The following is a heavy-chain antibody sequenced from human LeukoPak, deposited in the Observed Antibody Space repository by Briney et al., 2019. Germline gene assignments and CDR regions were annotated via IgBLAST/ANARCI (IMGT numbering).Heavy chain of an antibody. D-gene: IGHD3-10*01. V-gene: IGHV1-8*01. CDR2: MNPNSGNT. Sequence: ASVKVSCKASGYTFTSYDINWVRQATGQGLEWMGWMNPNSGNTGYAQKFQGRVTMTRNTSISTAYMELSSLRSEDTAVYYCARGRGRRSSGSYPYGGYWGQGTLVTVSS. J-gene: IGHJ4*02. CDR3: ARGRGRRSSGSYPYGGY. CDR1: GYTFTSYD.